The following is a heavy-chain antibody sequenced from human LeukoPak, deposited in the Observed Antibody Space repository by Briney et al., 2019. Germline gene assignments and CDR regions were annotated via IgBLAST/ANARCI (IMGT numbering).Heavy chain of an antibody. CDR3: ATSRGYDFDY. Sequence: GGSLRLSCAASGFTFNSYSMTWVRPAPGKGLEWVAYISSSSSIYYADSVRSRFTISRDNAKNSLYLEMNSLRDEDTAVYYCATSRGYDFDYWGQGTLVTVSS. D-gene: IGHD2-15*01. V-gene: IGHV3-48*02. CDR2: ISSSSSI. J-gene: IGHJ4*02. CDR1: GFTFNSYS.